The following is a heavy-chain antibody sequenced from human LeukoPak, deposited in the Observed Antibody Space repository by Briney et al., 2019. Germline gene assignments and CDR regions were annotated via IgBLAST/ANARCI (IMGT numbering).Heavy chain of an antibody. V-gene: IGHV1-24*01. CDR1: GYTLTELS. D-gene: IGHD3/OR15-3a*01. CDR2: VDPEDGET. Sequence: GASVKVSCKVSGYTLTELSMHWVQQAPGKGLEWMGLVDPEDGETIYAEKFQGRVTITADTSTDTAYMELSSLRSEDTAVYYCATGDWGAHWGQGTLVTVSS. CDR3: ATGDWGAH. J-gene: IGHJ4*02.